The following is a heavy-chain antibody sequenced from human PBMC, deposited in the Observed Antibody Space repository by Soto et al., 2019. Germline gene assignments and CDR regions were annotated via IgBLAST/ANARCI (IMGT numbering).Heavy chain of an antibody. CDR1: GYTFTSYD. CDR2: MNPNSGNT. J-gene: IGHJ4*02. CDR3: ARGGGRRDYVWGTPKHRHDY. D-gene: IGHD3-16*01. Sequence: GASVKVSCKASGYTFTSYDINWVRQATGQGLEWMGWMNPNSGNTGYAQKFQGRVTMTRNTSISTAYMELSSLRSEDTAVYYCARGGGRRDYVWGTPKHRHDYWGQGTLVTVSS. V-gene: IGHV1-8*02.